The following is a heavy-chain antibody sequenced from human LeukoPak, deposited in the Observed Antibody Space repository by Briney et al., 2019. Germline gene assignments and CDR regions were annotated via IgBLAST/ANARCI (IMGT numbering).Heavy chain of an antibody. J-gene: IGHJ4*02. CDR3: ARVGAAPGHFDY. V-gene: IGHV1-18*01. D-gene: IGHD6-13*01. CDR2: ISTYSGNT. CDR1: GCSFAGYG. Sequence: ASVNVSCKASGCSFAGYGISWVRQAPGQGLEWMGWISTYSGNTNYAHNVQGRITVTTETSTSTAYMELRSLRSDDTAVYYCARVGAAPGHFDYWGQGTQLTVSS.